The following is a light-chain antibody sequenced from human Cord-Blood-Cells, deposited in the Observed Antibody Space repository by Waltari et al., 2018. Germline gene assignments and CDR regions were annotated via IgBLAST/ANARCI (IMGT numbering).Light chain of an antibody. Sequence: DIVMTQSPDSLAVSLGERATINCKSSRSVLYSSNNKNYLAWYQQKPGQPPKLLIYWASTRESGVPDRFSGSGSGTDFTRTISSLQAEDVAGYYCQQYYSTFWTFGQGTKVEIK. CDR2: WAS. J-gene: IGKJ1*01. CDR3: QQYYSTFWT. V-gene: IGKV4-1*01. CDR1: RSVLYSSNNKNY.